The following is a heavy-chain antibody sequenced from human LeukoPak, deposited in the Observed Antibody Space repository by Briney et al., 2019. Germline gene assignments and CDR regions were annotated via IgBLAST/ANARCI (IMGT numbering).Heavy chain of an antibody. D-gene: IGHD3-22*01. J-gene: IGHJ4*02. CDR3: ARGYPNYYDSSGYYNEFDY. Sequence: SETLSLTCAIHGGSLTDYFWTWIRQPPGKGLEWIGEINHSGVTHYSPSVRGRVTMSIDTSKNQFSLTLTSVTAADTAVYYCARGYPNYYDSSGYYNEFDYWGQGTLVTVSS. CDR1: GGSLTDYF. V-gene: IGHV4-34*01. CDR2: INHSGVT.